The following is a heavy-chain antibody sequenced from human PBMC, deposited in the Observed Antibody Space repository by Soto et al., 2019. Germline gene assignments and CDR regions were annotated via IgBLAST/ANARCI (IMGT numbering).Heavy chain of an antibody. CDR3: AREEVSRPNTYHGLDV. J-gene: IGHJ6*02. V-gene: IGHV3-21*01. CDR1: GFTFNTYT. CDR2: ISSRSIYI. Sequence: EVQLVESGGGLVKPGGSLRLSCAASGFTFNTYTMNWVRQAPGKALEWVSSISSRSIYISYADSVPGRFTISRDDARNSLYLKMNSLRAEDTAVYYCAREEVSRPNTYHGLDVWGQGTTVTVSS.